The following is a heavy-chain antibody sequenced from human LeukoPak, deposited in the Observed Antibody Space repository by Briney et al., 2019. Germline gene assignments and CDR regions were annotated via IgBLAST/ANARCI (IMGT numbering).Heavy chain of an antibody. D-gene: IGHD3-10*01. CDR3: ARSRVRGSPHPNASYI. Sequence: ASVKVSCKASGDSIRSYGITWVRQAPGQGLEWMGWISDYDGNTNYAQNVQGRVTMTTDTSTSTAYMELRSLRSDDTAVYYCARSRVRGSPHPNASYIWGQGTKVTVSS. V-gene: IGHV1-18*01. J-gene: IGHJ3*02. CDR1: GDSIRSYG. CDR2: ISDYDGNT.